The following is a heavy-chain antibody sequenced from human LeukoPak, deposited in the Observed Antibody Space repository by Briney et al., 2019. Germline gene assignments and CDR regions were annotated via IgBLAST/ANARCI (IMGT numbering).Heavy chain of an antibody. CDR3: AKDLWWFGEYDAFDI. D-gene: IGHD3-10*01. V-gene: IGHV3-23*01. CDR2: ISGSGGST. J-gene: IGHJ3*02. CDR1: GFTFSSYA. Sequence: PGGSLRLSCAASGFTFSSYAMNWVRQAPGKGLEWVSTISGSGGSTYYADSVKGRFIFSRDNSKNTLYLQMNSLRAEDTAVYYCAKDLWWFGEYDAFDIWGQGTMVTVSS.